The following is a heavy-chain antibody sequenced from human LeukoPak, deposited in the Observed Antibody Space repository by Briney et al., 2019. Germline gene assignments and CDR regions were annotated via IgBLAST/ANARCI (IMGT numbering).Heavy chain of an antibody. CDR1: GFTFSSYA. J-gene: IGHJ5*02. CDR2: ISYDGSNK. D-gene: IGHD3-22*01. Sequence: PGGSLRLSCAASGFTFSSYAMHWVRQAPGKGLEWVAVISYDGSNKYYADSVKGRFTISRGNSKNTLYLQMNSLRAEDTAVYYCAGTYYYDSSGYYSSRGWFDPWGQGTLVTVSS. V-gene: IGHV3-30-3*01. CDR3: AGTYYYDSSGYYSSRGWFDP.